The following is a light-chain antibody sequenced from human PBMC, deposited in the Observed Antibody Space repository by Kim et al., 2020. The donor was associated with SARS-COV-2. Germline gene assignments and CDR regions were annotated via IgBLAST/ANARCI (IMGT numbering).Light chain of an antibody. CDR2: KVS. CDR1: QSLVYSNGSSY. V-gene: IGKV2-30*01. CDR3: VHGTHWPFT. J-gene: IGKJ3*01. Sequence: PASISSGSSQSLVYSNGSSYLYWFHQRPGQTPRRLIYKVSNRDSGVPDRFSGSGSGTDFTLQISRVEGEDVGVYYCVHGTHWPFTFGPGATGD.